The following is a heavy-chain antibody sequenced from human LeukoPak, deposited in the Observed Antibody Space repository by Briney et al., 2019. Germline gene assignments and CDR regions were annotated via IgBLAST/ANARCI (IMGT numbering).Heavy chain of an antibody. CDR3: TIEVWGLSLNY. D-gene: IGHD1-26*01. Sequence: PGGSLRLSCAASGFTFTNAWMSWVRQAPGKGLEWVGRIKSKTDGGTTHYAAPGKGRFTISRDDSKNPLYLQMNSLKTEDTAVYYCTIEVWGLSLNYWGQGTPATVSS. J-gene: IGHJ4*02. CDR2: IKSKTDGGTT. CDR1: GFTFTNAW. V-gene: IGHV3-15*01.